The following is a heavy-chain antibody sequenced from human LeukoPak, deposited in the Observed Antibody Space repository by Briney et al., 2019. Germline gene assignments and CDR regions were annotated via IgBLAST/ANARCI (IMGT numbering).Heavy chain of an antibody. J-gene: IGHJ5*02. CDR2: STGDGSST. CDR3: ARSDWFDP. V-gene: IGHV3-74*01. CDR1: GFTLSSYW. Sequence: GGSLRLSCVASGFTLSSYWMHWVRQAPGKGLVWVSRSTGDGSSTSYADSVKGRFTISRDNTKNTLYLQMNSLRAEDTAVYYCARSDWFDPWGQGTLVTVSS.